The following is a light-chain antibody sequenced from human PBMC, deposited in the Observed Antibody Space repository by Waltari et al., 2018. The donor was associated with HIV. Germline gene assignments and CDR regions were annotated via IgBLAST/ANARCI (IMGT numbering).Light chain of an antibody. V-gene: IGLV2-8*01. J-gene: IGLJ2*01. Sequence: QSALTQSPSASGSPGQSVKISCSGANSDVSDYNYVSWDQQHSDRPPKLIIFEVTKRPSGVPDRFSGSKSGNTASLFVSGLQPEDEATYFCSSFAGTHKLFGGGTKLTVL. CDR1: NSDVSDYNY. CDR2: EVT. CDR3: SSFAGTHKL.